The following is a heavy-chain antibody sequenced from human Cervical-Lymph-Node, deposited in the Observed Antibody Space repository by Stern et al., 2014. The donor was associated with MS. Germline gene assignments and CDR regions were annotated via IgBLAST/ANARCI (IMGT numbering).Heavy chain of an antibody. CDR3: AKARIAAAVLGY. J-gene: IGHJ4*02. Sequence: QMQLVQSGGGVVQPGRSLRLSCAASGFTFSSYGMHWVRQAPGKGLEWVAVISYDGSNKYYADSVKGRFTISRDNSKNTLYLQMNSLRAEDTAVYYCAKARIAAAVLGYWGQGTLVTVSS. CDR2: ISYDGSNK. V-gene: IGHV3-30*18. CDR1: GFTFSSYG. D-gene: IGHD6-13*01.